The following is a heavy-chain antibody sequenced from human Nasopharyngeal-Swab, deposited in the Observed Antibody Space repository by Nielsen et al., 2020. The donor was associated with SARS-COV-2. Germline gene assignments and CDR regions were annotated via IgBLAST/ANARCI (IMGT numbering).Heavy chain of an antibody. Sequence: SETLSLTCTVSGGSISSGSYYWSWIRQPAGKGLEWIGRIYTSGGTNYNPSLKSRVTISVDTSKNQFSLKLSSVTAADTAVYYCAREAVATLAVDYWGQGTLVTVSS. CDR3: AREAVATLAVDY. CDR2: IYTSGGT. D-gene: IGHD5-12*01. J-gene: IGHJ4*02. CDR1: GGSISSGSYY. V-gene: IGHV4-61*02.